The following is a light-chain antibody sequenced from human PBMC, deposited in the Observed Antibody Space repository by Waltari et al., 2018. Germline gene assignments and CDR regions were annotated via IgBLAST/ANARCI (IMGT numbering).Light chain of an antibody. J-gene: IGKJ5*01. CDR2: DAS. V-gene: IGKV3-11*01. CDR1: QSVSSY. Sequence: EIVLTQSPATLSLSPGERATLSCRASQSVSSYLAWYQQKPGQAPRLLIYDASNRDTGTPARFSGSGSGTDFTLTISSLEPEDFAVYYCQQRSNWLSTFGQGTRLEIK. CDR3: QQRSNWLST.